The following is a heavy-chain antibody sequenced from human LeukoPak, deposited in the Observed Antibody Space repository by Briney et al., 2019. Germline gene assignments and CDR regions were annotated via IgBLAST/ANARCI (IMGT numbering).Heavy chain of an antibody. V-gene: IGHV1-69*05. Sequence: SVKVSCKASGGTFSSYAIRWVRQAPGQGLEWMGRIIPIFGTANYAQKFQGRVTITTDESTSTAYMELSSLRSEDTAVYYCARATVTTRYFDYWGQGTLVTVSS. J-gene: IGHJ4*02. CDR3: ARATVTTRYFDY. CDR2: IIPIFGTA. CDR1: GGTFSSYA. D-gene: IGHD4-17*01.